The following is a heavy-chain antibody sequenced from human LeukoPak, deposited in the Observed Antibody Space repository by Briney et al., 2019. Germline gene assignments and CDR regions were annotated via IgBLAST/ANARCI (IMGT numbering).Heavy chain of an antibody. CDR2: INHSGST. V-gene: IGHV4-34*01. Sequence: SETLSLTCAVYGGSFSGYYWSWIRQPPGKGLEWIGEINHSGSTNYNPSLKSRVTISVDTSKNQFSLQLNSVTPEDTAVYYCARGSVVPVYNWFDPWGQGTLVTVSS. CDR3: ARGSVVPVYNWFDP. CDR1: GGSFSGYY. J-gene: IGHJ5*02. D-gene: IGHD2-2*01.